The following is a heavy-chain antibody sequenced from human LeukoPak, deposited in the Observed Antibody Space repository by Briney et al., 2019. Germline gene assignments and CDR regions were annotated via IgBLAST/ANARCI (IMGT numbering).Heavy chain of an antibody. J-gene: IGHJ4*02. Sequence: GGSLRLSCAASGFIVSDDNISWVRETPGKGLEWVSLIYSGGATFYADSVKGRFTISRDNSKNTVHLQMNSLRAEDTAVYYCASGGKYCTGGACYGDWGQGTLVTVSS. D-gene: IGHD2-8*02. CDR1: GFIVSDDN. V-gene: IGHV3-53*01. CDR2: IYSGGAT. CDR3: ASGGKYCTGGACYGD.